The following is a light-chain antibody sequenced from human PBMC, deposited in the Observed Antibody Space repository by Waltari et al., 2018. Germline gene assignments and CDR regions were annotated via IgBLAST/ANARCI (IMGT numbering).Light chain of an antibody. CDR3: QHYDSSLWT. Sequence: EIVLTQSPGTLSLSPGERATLPCRASQSVISAFLAWYQQKPGQAPRLLIYGASSRATGIPDRFSGSESGTDFTLTITRLEPEDFAVYYCQHYDSSLWTFGQGTKVEIK. J-gene: IGKJ1*01. V-gene: IGKV3-20*01. CDR2: GAS. CDR1: QSVISAF.